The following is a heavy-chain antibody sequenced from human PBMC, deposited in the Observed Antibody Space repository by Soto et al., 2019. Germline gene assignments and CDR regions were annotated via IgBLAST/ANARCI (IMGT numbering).Heavy chain of an antibody. Sequence: GSLRLSCAASGFTFDDYAMHWVRQAPGKGLEWVSLISWDGGSTYYADSVKGRFTISRDNSKNSLYLQMNSLRAEDTALYYCAKDESYSGSYLFDYWGQGTLVTVSS. D-gene: IGHD1-26*01. V-gene: IGHV3-43D*03. CDR2: ISWDGGST. CDR3: AKDESYSGSYLFDY. CDR1: GFTFDDYA. J-gene: IGHJ4*02.